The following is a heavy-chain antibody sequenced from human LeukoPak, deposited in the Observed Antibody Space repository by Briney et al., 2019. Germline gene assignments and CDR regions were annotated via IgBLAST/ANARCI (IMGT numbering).Heavy chain of an antibody. J-gene: IGHJ5*02. CDR2: IYYSGST. CDR1: GGSISSSSYY. V-gene: IGHV4-39*07. D-gene: IGHD2-2*01. Sequence: PSETLSLTCTVSGGSISSSSYYWGWIRQPPGKGLEWIGSIYYSGSTYYNPSLKSRVTISVDTSKNQFSLKLSSVTAADTAVYYCAREGHCSSTSCEGWFDPWGQGTLVTVSS. CDR3: AREGHCSSTSCEGWFDP.